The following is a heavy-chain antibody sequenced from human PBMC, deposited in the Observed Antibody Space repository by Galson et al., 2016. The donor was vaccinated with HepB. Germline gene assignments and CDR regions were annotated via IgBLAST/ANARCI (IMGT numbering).Heavy chain of an antibody. CDR3: ARSYLLGRGFGS. Sequence: CAISGDSVSSNSAGWYWIRQSPSRGLEWLGRTYYRSKWHFDYAESVKSRITINPDTAKNQFSLQLNSVTPEDTAIYYCARSYLLGRGFGSWGQGTLVIVSS. J-gene: IGHJ4*02. CDR2: TYYRSKWHF. D-gene: IGHD7-27*01. CDR1: GDSVSSNSAG. V-gene: IGHV6-1*01.